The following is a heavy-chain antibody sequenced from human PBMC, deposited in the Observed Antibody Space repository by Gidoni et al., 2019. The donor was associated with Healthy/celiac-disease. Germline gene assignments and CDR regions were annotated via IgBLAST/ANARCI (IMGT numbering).Heavy chain of an antibody. V-gene: IGHV4-4*07. CDR3: AGMNDYGDSYYYYGMDV. Sequence: QVQLQESGPGLVKPSETLSLTCTVSGGSISSYYWSWIRQPAGKGLEWIGRIYTSGSTNYNPSLKSRVTMSVDTSKNQFSLKLSSVTAADTAVYYCAGMNDYGDSYYYYGMDVWGQGTTVTVSS. CDR2: IYTSGST. D-gene: IGHD4-17*01. CDR1: GGSISSYY. J-gene: IGHJ6*02.